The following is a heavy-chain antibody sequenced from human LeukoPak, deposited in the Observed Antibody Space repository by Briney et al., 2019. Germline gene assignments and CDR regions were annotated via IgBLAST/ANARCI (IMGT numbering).Heavy chain of an antibody. J-gene: IGHJ6*02. V-gene: IGHV3-74*01. CDR2: IKGDGSST. CDR3: AKAGGGYDLYYYYYYGMDV. Sequence: RPGGSLRLSCAASGFTFSSNWMHWVRQAPGKGLVWVSRIKGDGSSTSYADSVKGRFTISRDNSKNTLYLQMNSLRAEDTAVYYCAKAGGGYDLYYYYYYGMDVWGQGTTVTVSS. CDR1: GFTFSSNW. D-gene: IGHD5-12*01.